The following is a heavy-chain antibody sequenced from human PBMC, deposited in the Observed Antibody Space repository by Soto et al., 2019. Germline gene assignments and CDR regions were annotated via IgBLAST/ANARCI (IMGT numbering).Heavy chain of an antibody. CDR2: LIPIFGTA. CDR1: GGTFSSYA. D-gene: IGHD3-16*01. J-gene: IGHJ2*01. V-gene: IGHV1-69*01. Sequence: QVQLVQSGAEVKKPGSSVKVSCKASGGTFSSYAISWVRQAPGQGLEWMGGLIPIFGTANYAQKFQGRVTITADESTSKAYMELSSLRSEDTAVYYCARGPPVDKRLGESYWYFDLWGRGTLVTVSS. CDR3: ARGPPVDKRLGESYWYFDL.